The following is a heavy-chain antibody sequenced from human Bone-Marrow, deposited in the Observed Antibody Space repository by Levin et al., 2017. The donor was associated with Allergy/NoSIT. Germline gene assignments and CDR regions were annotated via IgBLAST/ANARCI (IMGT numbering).Heavy chain of an antibody. D-gene: IGHD1-14*01. CDR2: IKTKSAGGTV. Sequence: GESLKISCAASGFTFTNAWMSWVRQAPGKGLEWVGRIKTKSAGGTVDYAAPVKGRFTISSDDSKNTLYLQMDGLRSDDTAVYYCATVVRSPPDDALEIWGQGTMVTVSS. V-gene: IGHV3-15*01. J-gene: IGHJ3*02. CDR3: ATVVRSPPDDALEI. CDR1: GFTFTNAW.